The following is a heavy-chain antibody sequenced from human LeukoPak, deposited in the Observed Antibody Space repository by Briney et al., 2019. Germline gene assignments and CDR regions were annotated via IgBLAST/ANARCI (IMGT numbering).Heavy chain of an antibody. CDR3: VGGDY. V-gene: IGHV3-7*01. CDR1: GFTFSSYE. Sequence: GGSLRLSCAASGFTFSSYEMNWVRQAPGKGLECVANINQDGSDKYYVDSVKGRFTISRDNTKNSLYLQMNSLRAEDTAVYHCVGGDYWGQGTLVTVSS. CDR2: INQDGSDK. J-gene: IGHJ4*02.